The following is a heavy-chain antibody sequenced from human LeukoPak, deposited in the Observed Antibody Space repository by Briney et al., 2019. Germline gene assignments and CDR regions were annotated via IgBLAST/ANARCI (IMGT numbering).Heavy chain of an antibody. D-gene: IGHD4-17*01. V-gene: IGHV3-23*01. CDR3: AGGDYLRGFDP. CDR2: ISGSGGST. J-gene: IGHJ5*02. CDR1: GFTFSSYA. Sequence: GGSLRLSCAASGFTFSSYAMSWVRQAPGKGLEWVSAISGSGGSTYYADSVKGRFTISRDNSKNTLYLQMNSLRAGDTAVYYCAGGDYLRGFDPWGQGTLVTVSS.